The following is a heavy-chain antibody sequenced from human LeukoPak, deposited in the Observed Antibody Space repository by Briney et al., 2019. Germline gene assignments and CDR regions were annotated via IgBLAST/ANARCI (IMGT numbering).Heavy chain of an antibody. D-gene: IGHD3-10*01. CDR1: GGSISSYY. V-gene: IGHV4-59*01. CDR2: IYYSGST. J-gene: IGHJ5*02. CDR3: ARELDGSGSYPQNWFDP. Sequence: SETLSLTCTVSGGSISSYYWSWIRQPPGKGLEWIGYIYYSGSTNYNPSLKSRVTISVVTSKNQFSLKLSSVTAADTAVYYCARELDGSGSYPQNWFDPWGQGTLVTVSS.